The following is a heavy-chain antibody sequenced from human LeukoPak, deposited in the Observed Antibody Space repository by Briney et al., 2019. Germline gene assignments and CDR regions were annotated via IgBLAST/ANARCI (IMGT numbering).Heavy chain of an antibody. V-gene: IGHV3-64*01. CDR2: ISSHGVST. Sequence: QAGGSLRLSCAASGFTFSSYAMHWVRQAPGKGLEYVSAISSHGVSTYYANSVKGRFTISRDNSKNTLYLQMGSLRAEDMAVYYCARGLYYYDTTLDYWGQGTLVTVSS. CDR3: ARGLYYYDTTLDY. D-gene: IGHD3-22*01. CDR1: GFTFSSYA. J-gene: IGHJ4*02.